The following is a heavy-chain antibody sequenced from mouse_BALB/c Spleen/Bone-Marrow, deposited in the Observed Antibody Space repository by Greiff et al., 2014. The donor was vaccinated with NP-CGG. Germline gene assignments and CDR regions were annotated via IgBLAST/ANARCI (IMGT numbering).Heavy chain of an antibody. CDR3: ATGFAY. V-gene: IGHV14-3*02. J-gene: IGHJ3*01. CDR1: GFNIKDTY. Sequence: VQLQQSGAELVKPGASVKLSCTASGFNIKDTYMHWVKQRPEQGLEWIGRIDPANGNTKYDPKFQGKATITADTSSNTVYLQLSSVTSEDTAVYYCATGFAYWGQGTLVTVSA. CDR2: IDPANGNT.